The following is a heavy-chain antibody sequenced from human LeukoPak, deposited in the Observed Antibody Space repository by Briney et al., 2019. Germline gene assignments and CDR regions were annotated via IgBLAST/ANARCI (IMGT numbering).Heavy chain of an antibody. D-gene: IGHD6-13*01. J-gene: IGHJ4*02. Sequence: PSETLSLTCTVSGDSINSFYWSWIRQPAGKGLEWIGRIYTSRSTNYSPSLKSRVTMSVDTSKNQFSLKLSSVTAADTAVYYCARDVVAAAGSFDYWGQGTQVTVSS. CDR3: ARDVVAAAGSFDY. V-gene: IGHV4-4*07. CDR1: GDSINSFY. CDR2: IYTSRST.